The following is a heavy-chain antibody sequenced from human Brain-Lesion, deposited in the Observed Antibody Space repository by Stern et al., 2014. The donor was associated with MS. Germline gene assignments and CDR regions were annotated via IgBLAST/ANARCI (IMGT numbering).Heavy chain of an antibody. D-gene: IGHD1-14*01. CDR3: ARELPDLNAFDI. V-gene: IGHV4-4*02. CDR2: IYHSGGT. Sequence: QLQLQESGPGLVKPSGTLSLTCAVSGGSISSSNWWSWVRQSPGKGLEWIGEIYHSGGTKYSPSFESRCIISVDKSKNQFSLKLSYVTAADTAVYYCARELPDLNAFDIWGQGTMVTVSS. J-gene: IGHJ3*02. CDR1: GGSISSSNW.